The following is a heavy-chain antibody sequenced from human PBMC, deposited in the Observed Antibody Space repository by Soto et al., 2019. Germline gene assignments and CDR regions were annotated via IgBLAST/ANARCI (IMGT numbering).Heavy chain of an antibody. CDR2: ISGSGGST. Sequence: GGSLRLSCAVSGFTFSSYAMSWVRQAPGKGLEWVSAISGSGGSTYYADSVKGRFTISRDNSKNTLYLQMNSLRAEDTAVYYCAKAPSGPGIAVAGIRLYGMDVWGQGTTVTVSS. CDR1: GFTFSSYA. V-gene: IGHV3-23*01. CDR3: AKAPSGPGIAVAGIRLYGMDV. J-gene: IGHJ6*02. D-gene: IGHD6-19*01.